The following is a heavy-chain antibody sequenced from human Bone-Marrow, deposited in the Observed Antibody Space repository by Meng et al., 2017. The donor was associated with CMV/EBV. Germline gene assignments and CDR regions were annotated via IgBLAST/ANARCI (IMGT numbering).Heavy chain of an antibody. V-gene: IGHV3-11*01. CDR2: ISSSGSTI. D-gene: IGHD3-3*01. CDR1: GGSISSSSYY. CDR3: AKDASGYYRAP. J-gene: IGHJ5*02. Sequence: LSLTCTVSGGSISSSSYYWGWIRQAPGKGLEWVSYISSSGSTIYYADSVKGRFTISRDNAKNSLYLQMNSLRAEDTAVYYCAKDASGYYRAPWGPGTLVTVFS.